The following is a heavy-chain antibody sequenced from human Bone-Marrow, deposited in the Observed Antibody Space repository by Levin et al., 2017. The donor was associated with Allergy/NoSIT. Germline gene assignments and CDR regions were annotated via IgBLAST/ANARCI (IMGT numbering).Heavy chain of an antibody. CDR3: AHSGDYFKMVRGIIIDPFDS. Sequence: ASGPTLVKPTQTLTLTCTFSGFSLNTRGVGVGWIRQPPEKALEWLALIYWNDDVRYSPSLQNRLIITKDTSKTQVVLTMTHMDPADTATYYCAHSGDYFKMVRGIIIDPFDSWGQGTLVTVSS. CDR2: IYWNDDV. D-gene: IGHD3-10*01. J-gene: IGHJ4*02. CDR1: GFSLNTRGVG. V-gene: IGHV2-5*01.